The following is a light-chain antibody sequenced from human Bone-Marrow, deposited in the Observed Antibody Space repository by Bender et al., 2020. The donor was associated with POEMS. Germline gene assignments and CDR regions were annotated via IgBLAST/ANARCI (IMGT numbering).Light chain of an antibody. CDR3: QAWDTYSVI. J-gene: IGLJ2*01. CDR2: QGT. CDR1: DLGDKY. V-gene: IGLV3-1*01. Sequence: SYEVTQPPSVSVSPGQTSSITCSGDDLGDKYVAWYQQKPGQSPVLVIYQGTKRPSGIPARFSGSNSGNTATLTISGTQAMDEADYYCQAWDTYSVIFGGGTKLTVL.